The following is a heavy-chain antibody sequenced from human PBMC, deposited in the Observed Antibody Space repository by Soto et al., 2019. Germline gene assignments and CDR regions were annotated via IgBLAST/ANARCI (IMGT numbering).Heavy chain of an antibody. Sequence: LGESLKISCKGSGYSFTSYWIGWVRQMPGKGLEWMGIIYPGDSDTRYSPSFQGQVTISADKSISTAYLHMNSLKTEDTAVYYCSYGASQYFDYWGQGALVTVSS. CDR3: SYGASQYFDY. CDR1: GYSFTSYW. CDR2: IYPGDSDT. J-gene: IGHJ4*02. V-gene: IGHV5-51*01. D-gene: IGHD4-17*01.